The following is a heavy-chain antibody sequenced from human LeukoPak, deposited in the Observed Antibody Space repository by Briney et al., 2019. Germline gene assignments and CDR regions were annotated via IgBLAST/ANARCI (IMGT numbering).Heavy chain of an antibody. V-gene: IGHV1-18*01. CDR2: VSAYNGDT. Sequence: ASVQVSCKASGYSFNSNGISWVRQAPGQGLEWMGWVSAYNGDTNYAQKLQGRVTMTTDRSTSTAYMELRNLRSDDTAVYYCARGAGFSSSRRRNYFYGMDVWGQGTTVTVSS. CDR3: ARGAGFSSSRRRNYFYGMDV. D-gene: IGHD6-6*01. CDR1: GYSFNSNG. J-gene: IGHJ6*02.